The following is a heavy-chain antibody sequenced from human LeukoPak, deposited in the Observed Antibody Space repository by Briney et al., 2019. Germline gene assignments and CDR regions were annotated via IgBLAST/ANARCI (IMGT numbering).Heavy chain of an antibody. V-gene: IGHV3-53*01. J-gene: IGHJ4*02. CDR3: AGEGDGYRTTGYFDY. D-gene: IGHD5-24*01. Sequence: AGGSLRLSCAASGFTFSSNYMSWVRQAPGKGLEWVSVIYSGSSTYYADSVKGRFTISRDNSKNTLYLQMNSLRVEDTAVYYCAGEGDGYRTTGYFDYWGQGTLVTVSS. CDR2: IYSGSST. CDR1: GFTFSSNY.